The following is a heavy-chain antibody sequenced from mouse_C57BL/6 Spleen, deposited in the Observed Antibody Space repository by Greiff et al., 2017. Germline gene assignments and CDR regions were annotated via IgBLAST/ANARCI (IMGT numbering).Heavy chain of an antibody. V-gene: IGHV1-81*01. Sequence: QVHLQQSGAELVRPGASVKLSCKASGYTFTSYGISWVKQRTGQGLEWIGEIYPRSGSTNYNEKFKGKATLTADKSSSTAYMELRSLTSEDSAVYFCASRVLYAMDYWGQGTSVTVSS. CDR3: ASRVLYAMDY. J-gene: IGHJ4*01. CDR2: IYPRSGST. CDR1: GYTFTSYG.